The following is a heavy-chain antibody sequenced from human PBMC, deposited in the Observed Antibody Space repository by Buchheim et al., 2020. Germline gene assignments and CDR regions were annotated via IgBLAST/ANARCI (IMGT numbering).Heavy chain of an antibody. D-gene: IGHD2-15*01. V-gene: IGHV4-34*01. Sequence: QVQVQQWGAGLLKPSETLSLTCAVYGGSFSAYYWTWIRQPPGKGLEWIGEINHSGSSNYSPSLESRVTISIDTSKEQHSLKLSSVTAADTAVYYCARVVLAAMDYWGQGTL. CDR3: ARVVLAAMDY. J-gene: IGHJ4*02. CDR2: INHSGSS. CDR1: GGSFSAYY.